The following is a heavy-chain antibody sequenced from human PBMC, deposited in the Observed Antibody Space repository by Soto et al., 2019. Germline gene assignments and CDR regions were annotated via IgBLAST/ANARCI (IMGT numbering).Heavy chain of an antibody. D-gene: IGHD3-16*01. J-gene: IGHJ4*02. CDR1: GFTFSNYG. CDR3: AEEPEVRWGFEY. V-gene: IGHV3-30*18. CDR2: ISDDGRNK. Sequence: QVQLVESGGGVVQPGRSLRLSCAASGFTFSNYGMQWVRQAPGKGLEWVALISDDGRNKYYADSVKGRFTISRDNPKNALNLEMDSLRTEDTAVYYCAEEPEVRWGFEYWGQGALVTVSS.